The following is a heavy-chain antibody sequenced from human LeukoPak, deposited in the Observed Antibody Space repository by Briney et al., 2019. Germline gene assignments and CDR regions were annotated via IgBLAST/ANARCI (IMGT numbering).Heavy chain of an antibody. Sequence: SETLSLTRTVSGGSISSGDYYWSWIRQPPGKGLEWIGYIYYSGSTYYNPSLKSRVTISVDTSKNQFSLKLSSVTAADTAVYYCAREFQVFEYYRSGKGMDVWGQGTTVTVSS. CDR2: IYYSGST. V-gene: IGHV4-30-4*01. CDR1: GGSISSGDYY. D-gene: IGHD3-10*01. CDR3: AREFQVFEYYRSGKGMDV. J-gene: IGHJ6*02.